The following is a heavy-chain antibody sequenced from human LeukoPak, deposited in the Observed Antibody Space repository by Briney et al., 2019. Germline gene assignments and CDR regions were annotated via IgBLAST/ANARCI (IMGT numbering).Heavy chain of an antibody. CDR1: GFTFSDYY. D-gene: IGHD4-17*01. J-gene: IGHJ4*02. Sequence: GGSLRLSCAASGFTFSDYYMSWIRQAPGKGLEWVSYISSSGSTIYYAGSVKGRFTISRDNAKNSLYLQMNSLRAEDTAVYYCARDLGPLLSYGDYGWGQGTLVTVSS. CDR3: ARDLGPLLSYGDYG. V-gene: IGHV3-11*01. CDR2: ISSSGSTI.